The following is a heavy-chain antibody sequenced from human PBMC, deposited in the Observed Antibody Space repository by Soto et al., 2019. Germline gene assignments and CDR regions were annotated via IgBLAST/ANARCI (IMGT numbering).Heavy chain of an antibody. J-gene: IGHJ4*02. V-gene: IGHV3-66*01. CDR1: GFTVSNNY. D-gene: IGHD3-16*01. Sequence: GSLRLSCAASGFTVSNNYMSWVRQAPGKGLEWVSLIYSGGSTYYADSVKGRFTISRDSSKNTLYLQMNSLRAEDKAMYYCAAYSHKGYWGQGTLVTVSS. CDR2: IYSGGST. CDR3: AAYSHKGY.